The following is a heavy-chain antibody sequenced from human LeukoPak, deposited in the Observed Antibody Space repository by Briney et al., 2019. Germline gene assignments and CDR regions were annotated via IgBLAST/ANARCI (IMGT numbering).Heavy chain of an antibody. CDR1: GYTFTSYD. D-gene: IGHD3-10*01. J-gene: IGHJ4*02. Sequence: ASVKVSCKASGYTFTSYDINWVRQATGQGLEWMGWMNPNSGNTGYAQKFQGRVTMTRNTSISTAYMELSSLRSEDTTVYYCARGSRYGSGSYCGYWGQGTLVTVSS. V-gene: IGHV1-8*01. CDR2: MNPNSGNT. CDR3: ARGSRYGSGSYCGY.